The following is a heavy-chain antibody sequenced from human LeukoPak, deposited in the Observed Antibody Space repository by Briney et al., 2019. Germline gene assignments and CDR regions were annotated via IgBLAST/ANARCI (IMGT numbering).Heavy chain of an antibody. Sequence: GGSLRLSCAASGFTFSSYGMHWVRQAPGKGLEWVAFIRFDGSNKYYADSVKGRFTISRDNSKNTLYLQMNSLRPEDTAVYYCAKDSKRWKTYYYASGSYHFDYWGQGTLVTVSS. CDR3: AKDSKRWKTYYYASGSYHFDY. D-gene: IGHD3-10*01. CDR1: GFTFSSYG. J-gene: IGHJ4*02. CDR2: IRFDGSNK. V-gene: IGHV3-30*02.